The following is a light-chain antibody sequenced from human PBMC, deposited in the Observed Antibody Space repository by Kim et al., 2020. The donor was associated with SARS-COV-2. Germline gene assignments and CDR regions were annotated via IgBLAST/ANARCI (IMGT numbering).Light chain of an antibody. V-gene: IGKV2-30*02. Sequence: DVVMTQSPLSLPVTLGQAASISCRSSRSLVHSNGNTYLNWFQQRPGQSPRRLIYKVSNRDSGVPDRFSGSGSGTDFTLKISRVEGGDGGVYYYYVRGKQSPYTFGQETDLEI. CDR3: VRGKQSPYT. CDR1: RSLVHSNGNTY. J-gene: IGKJ2*01. CDR2: KVS.